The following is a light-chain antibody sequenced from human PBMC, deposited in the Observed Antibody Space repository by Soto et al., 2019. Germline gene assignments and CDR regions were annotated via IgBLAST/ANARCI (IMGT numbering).Light chain of an antibody. V-gene: IGKV3D-20*01. CDR3: QEYNTYWM. J-gene: IGKJ1*01. CDR2: DAS. CDR1: QSVSSSY. Sequence: EIVLTQSPATLSLSPGERATLSCGASQSVSSSYLAWYQQKPGLAPRLLIYDASSRATGIPDRFSGSGSGTEFILTISSMQPDDSATDYCQEYNTYWMFGQGTKVDIK.